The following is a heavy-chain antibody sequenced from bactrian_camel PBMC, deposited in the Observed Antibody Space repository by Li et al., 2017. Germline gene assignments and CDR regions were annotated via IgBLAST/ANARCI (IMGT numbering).Heavy chain of an antibody. D-gene: IGHD1*01. CDR1: LNGDRPYS. CDR2: IYPRYGRT. V-gene: IGHV3S54*01. J-gene: IGHJ4*01. CDR3: AAGPAISCELDPRPTSLSY. Sequence: HVQLVESGGGSVQAGGSLRLSCAVDLNGDRPYSLGWFRQAPGKEREGVAAIYPRYGRTYYADSVKGRFTISQDTDKNAVFLQMNNLKPDDTAMYYCAAGPAISCELDPRPTSLSYWGQGTQVTVS.